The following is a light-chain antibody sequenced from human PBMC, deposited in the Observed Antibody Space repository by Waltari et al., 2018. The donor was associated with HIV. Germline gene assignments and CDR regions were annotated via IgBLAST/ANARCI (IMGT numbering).Light chain of an antibody. V-gene: IGLV2-14*01. Sequence: QSALSQPASVPGSPGQSIPNPRNGTNSDIGASDYVSWYQIFPDRAPRLLSYNVKKRPSGVSSRFAGSKAANTASLTISGLQLEDEAHFYCASLSNNLNLVVFGGGTHLTVL. CDR1: NSDIGASDY. CDR2: NVK. CDR3: ASLSNNLNLVV. J-gene: IGLJ2*01.